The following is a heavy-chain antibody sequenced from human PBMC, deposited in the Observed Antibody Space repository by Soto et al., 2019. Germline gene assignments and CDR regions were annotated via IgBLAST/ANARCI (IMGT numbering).Heavy chain of an antibody. J-gene: IGHJ5*02. CDR2: IYYSGST. CDR1: GGSISSSSYY. CDR3: ARKRSVLRFLEWSPEDNWFDP. D-gene: IGHD3-3*01. Sequence: PSETLSLTCTVSGGSISSSSYYWGWIRQPPGKGLEGIGSIYYSGSTYYNPSLKSRVTISVDTSKNQFSLKLSSVTAADTAVYYCARKRSVLRFLEWSPEDNWFDPWGQGTLVTV. V-gene: IGHV4-39*01.